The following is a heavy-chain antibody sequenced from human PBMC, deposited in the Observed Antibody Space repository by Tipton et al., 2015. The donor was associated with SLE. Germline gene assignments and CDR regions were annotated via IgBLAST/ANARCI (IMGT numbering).Heavy chain of an antibody. Sequence: TLSLTCAFYGGSFSGYYWSWIRQPPGKGLEWIGEINHSGSTNYNPSLKSRVTISVDTSKNQFSLKLSSVTAADTAVYYCARVSGITGTGAFDIWGQGTMVTVSS. D-gene: IGHD1-20*01. J-gene: IGHJ3*02. V-gene: IGHV4-34*01. CDR3: ARVSGITGTGAFDI. CDR2: INHSGST. CDR1: GGSFSGYY.